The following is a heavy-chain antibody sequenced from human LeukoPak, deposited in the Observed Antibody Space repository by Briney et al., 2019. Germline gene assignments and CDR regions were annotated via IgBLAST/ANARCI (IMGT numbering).Heavy chain of an antibody. D-gene: IGHD1-26*01. CDR1: GGAFSGYY. J-gene: IGHJ4*02. V-gene: IGHV4-34*01. CDR2: INHSGST. CDR3: ASRGAADGIVGAIDY. Sequence: SETLSLTCAVYGGAFSGYYWSGIRQPPGKGLEGIVEINHSGSTKYNQSLKSSVTISVDTPKNQFSMKLSSVTAADTAVYYCASRGAADGIVGAIDYWGQGTLVTVSS.